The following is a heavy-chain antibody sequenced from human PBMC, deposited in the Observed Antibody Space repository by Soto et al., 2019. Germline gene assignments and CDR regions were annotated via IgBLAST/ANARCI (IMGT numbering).Heavy chain of an antibody. CDR2: ISYDGSNK. Sequence: QVQLXESGGGVXXXGRSLRLSCAASGFTFSSYAMHWVRQAPGXGLEXVAVISYDGSNKYYADSVKGRFXXXXXXXXXXXXXXXXXXXXXXXAVYYCARDLDTAMVNDYYGMDVWGQGTTVTVSS. CDR1: GFTFSSYA. J-gene: IGHJ6*02. CDR3: ARDLDTAMVNDYYGMDV. V-gene: IGHV3-30-3*01. D-gene: IGHD5-18*01.